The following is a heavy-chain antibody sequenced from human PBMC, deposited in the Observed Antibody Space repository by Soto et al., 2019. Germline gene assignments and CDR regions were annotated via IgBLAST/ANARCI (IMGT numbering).Heavy chain of an antibody. CDR2: IYYSGST. D-gene: IGHD2-2*01. CDR3: ARRIVVVPAATPGMAGSDMNV. CDR1: GGSIISSSYY. V-gene: IGHV4-39*01. Sequence: SETLSLTCTVSGGSIISSSYYWVWIRQPPGKGLEWIGSIYYSGSTYYNPSLKSRVTISVDTSKNQFSLKLSSVTAADTAVYYCARRIVVVPAATPGMAGSDMNVWCKGTTVT. J-gene: IGHJ6*03.